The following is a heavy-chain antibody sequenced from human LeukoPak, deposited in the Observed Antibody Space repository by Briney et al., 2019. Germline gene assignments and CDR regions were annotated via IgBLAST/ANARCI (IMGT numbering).Heavy chain of an antibody. CDR3: AGTLWFGELAFDY. CDR2: IKQDGSEK. CDR1: GFTFSSYW. D-gene: IGHD3-10*01. V-gene: IGHV3-7*01. J-gene: IGHJ4*02. Sequence: PGGSLRLSCAASGFTFSSYWMSWVRQAPGKGLEWVANIKQDGSEKYYVDSVKGRFTISRDNAKNSLYLQMNSLRAEDTAVYYCAGTLWFGELAFDYWGQGTLVTVSS.